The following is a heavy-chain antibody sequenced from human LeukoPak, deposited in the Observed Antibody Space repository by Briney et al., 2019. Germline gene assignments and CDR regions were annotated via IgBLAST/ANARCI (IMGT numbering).Heavy chain of an antibody. CDR2: IYHSGST. Sequence: PSETLSLTCAVSGYSISSGYYWGWIRQPPGKGLEWIGSIYHSGSTYYNTSPKSRVTISVDTSKNLFSLKLSSVTAADTAVYYCARHAYSSVYYYYYMDVWGKGTTVTVSS. CDR3: ARHAYSSVYYYYYMDV. J-gene: IGHJ6*03. CDR1: GYSISSGYY. D-gene: IGHD2-15*01. V-gene: IGHV4-38-2*01.